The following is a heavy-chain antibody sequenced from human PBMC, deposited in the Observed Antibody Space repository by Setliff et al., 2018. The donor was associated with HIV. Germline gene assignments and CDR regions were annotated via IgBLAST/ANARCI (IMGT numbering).Heavy chain of an antibody. CDR1: GGSINSGHYY. D-gene: IGHD4-17*01. J-gene: IGHJ3*01. V-gene: IGHV4-61*01. Sequence: PSETLSLTCSVSGGSINSGHYYWSWIRHHPGKGLEWIGYIYYTGSSDNNPSLKSRVTLSVDTSKHQFSLKLSSVTAADTAVYYCARVQMAYAAFDVWGQGTMVTVSS. CDR2: IYYTGSS. CDR3: ARVQMAYAAFDV.